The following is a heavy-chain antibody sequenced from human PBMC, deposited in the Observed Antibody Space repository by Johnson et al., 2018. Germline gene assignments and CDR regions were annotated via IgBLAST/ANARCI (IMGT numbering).Heavy chain of an antibody. V-gene: IGHV3-15*01. CDR1: GFTFSSYA. Sequence: QLVQSGGGLVQPGGSLRLSCAASGFTFSSYAMSWVRQAPGKGLEWVGRIKSKTDGGTTDYAAPVKGRFTISRDDSKNTLYLQMNSLKTEETAVYYCTTATPDGTSPSGYYYYYMDVWGKGTTVTVSS. CDR2: IKSKTDGGTT. J-gene: IGHJ6*03. D-gene: IGHD2-2*01. CDR3: TTATPDGTSPSGYYYYYMDV.